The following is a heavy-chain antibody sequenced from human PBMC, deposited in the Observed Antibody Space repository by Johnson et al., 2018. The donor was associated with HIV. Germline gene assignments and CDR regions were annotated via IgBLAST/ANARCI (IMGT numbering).Heavy chain of an antibody. Sequence: QVQLVESGGGLVQPGRSLRLSCSTSGFTFGDYAMSWFRQAPTKGLEWVSYISSNGSPIYYADSVKGRFTISRDNAKNSLYLQMKSLRAEDTAVYYCAGIIEAFDIWGQGTMVTVSS. CDR2: ISSNGSPI. D-gene: IGHD2/OR15-2a*01. CDR1: GFTFGDYA. V-gene: IGHV3-11*04. J-gene: IGHJ3*02. CDR3: AGIIEAFDI.